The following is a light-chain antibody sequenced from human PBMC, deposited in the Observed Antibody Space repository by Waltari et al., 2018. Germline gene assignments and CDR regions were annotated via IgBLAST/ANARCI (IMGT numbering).Light chain of an antibody. V-gene: IGKV3D-15*01. Sequence: ETMMTQSPDTLSVSQGERATISCRASQSISSNLAWYQQKPGQAPRLLIFGVSTRATGIPARFSGSGSGTEFTLTISSLESEDFGIYYCQQYNNWPPEMYTFGQGTKLE. CDR3: QQYNNWPPEMYT. CDR2: GVS. J-gene: IGKJ2*01. CDR1: QSISSN.